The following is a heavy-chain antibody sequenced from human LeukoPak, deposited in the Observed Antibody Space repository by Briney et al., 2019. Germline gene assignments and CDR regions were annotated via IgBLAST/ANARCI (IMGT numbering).Heavy chain of an antibody. CDR2: ISYDGNNK. Sequence: GGSLRLSCAASGFTFSSYAMHWVRQAPGKGLEWVAVISYDGNNKYYADSLKGRFTISRDNSKNTLYLQMNSLRAEDTAVYYCARDSGWAFDIWGQGTMVTVAS. V-gene: IGHV3-30-3*01. D-gene: IGHD6-25*01. CDR3: ARDSGWAFDI. J-gene: IGHJ3*02. CDR1: GFTFSSYA.